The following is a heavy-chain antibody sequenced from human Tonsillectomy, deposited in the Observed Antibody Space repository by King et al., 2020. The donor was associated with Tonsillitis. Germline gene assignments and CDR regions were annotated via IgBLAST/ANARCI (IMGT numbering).Heavy chain of an antibody. CDR3: ARYFYDSSVYTYYFDY. Sequence: LQLQESGPGLVKPSETLSLICSLSGASISNNLYYWGWIRQPPGGGLEWIVSSHYSGATYYNASLPSRVTISVDTSHNQFSLKLTSVTAADTAVYYCARYFYDSSVYTYYFDYWGQGNLVTVSS. CDR1: GASISNNLYY. J-gene: IGHJ4*02. D-gene: IGHD3-22*01. V-gene: IGHV4-39*01. CDR2: SHYSGAT.